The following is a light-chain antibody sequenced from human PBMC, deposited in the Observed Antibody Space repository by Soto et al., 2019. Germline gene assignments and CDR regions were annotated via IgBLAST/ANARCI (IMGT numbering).Light chain of an antibody. J-gene: IGKJ1*01. V-gene: IGKV3-15*01. CDR1: QSVRSD. CDR3: QQYKNWWT. Sequence: EIVMTQSPATLSVSPGERATLSCRASQSVRSDLAWYQQKPGQTPRRLIYDASTRATGIPARFSGSGSGTEFTLTISSLQSEDFAIYYCQQYKNWWTFGQGTKVDI. CDR2: DAS.